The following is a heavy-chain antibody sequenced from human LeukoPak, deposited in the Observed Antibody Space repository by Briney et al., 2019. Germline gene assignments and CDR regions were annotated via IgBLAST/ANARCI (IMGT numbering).Heavy chain of an antibody. V-gene: IGHV3-21*01. Sequence: GGSLRLSCAASGYTFSSFSINWVRQAPGKGLEWVSSISVSSNYIYYSDSVRGRFSISRDDATDSLYLQMNSLRAEDTAVYYCVRLRRNSDSSGFYYYYDYWGQGTLVTVSS. CDR3: VRLRRNSDSSGFYYYYDY. D-gene: IGHD2-15*01. CDR2: ISVSSNYI. J-gene: IGHJ4*02. CDR1: GYTFSSFS.